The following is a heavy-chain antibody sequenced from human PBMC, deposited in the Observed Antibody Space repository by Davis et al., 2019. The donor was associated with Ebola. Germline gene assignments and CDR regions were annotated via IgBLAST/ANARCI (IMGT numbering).Heavy chain of an antibody. J-gene: IGHJ4*02. CDR2: IYTSGST. V-gene: IGHV4-4*07. Sequence: PSETLSLTCTVSGGSISSYYWSWIRQPAGKGLEWIGHIYTSGSTNYNPSLKSQVTISVDTSKNQFSLKLSSVTAADTAVYYCARDPGGYNPYYFDYWGQGTLVTVSS. CDR1: GGSISSYY. D-gene: IGHD5-24*01. CDR3: ARDPGGYNPYYFDY.